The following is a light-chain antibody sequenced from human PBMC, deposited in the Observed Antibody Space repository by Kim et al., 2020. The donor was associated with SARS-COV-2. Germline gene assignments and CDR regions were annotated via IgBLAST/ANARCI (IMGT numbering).Light chain of an antibody. CDR1: QSVSSN. CDR2: GAS. CDR3: QQYYNWPLS. V-gene: IGKV3-15*01. J-gene: IGKJ4*01. Sequence: EIVMTQSPATLSVSPGERATLSCRASQSVSSNLAWYQQKPGQAPRLLIYGASTRATGIPTRFSGSGSGTEFTLTISSPQSEDYAVYYCQQYYNWPLSFGGGTKVDIK.